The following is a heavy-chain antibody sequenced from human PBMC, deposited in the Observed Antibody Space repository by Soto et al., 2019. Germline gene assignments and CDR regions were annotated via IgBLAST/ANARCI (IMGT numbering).Heavy chain of an antibody. V-gene: IGHV3-21*01. J-gene: IGHJ6*02. CDR2: ISSSSSYI. Sequence: EVQLVESGGGLVKPGGSLRLSCAASGFTFSSYSMNWVRQAPGKGLEWVSSISSSSSYIYYADSVKGRFTISRDNAKNSLYLQMNSLRAEYTAVYYCARENFYDSSGPMDVWGQGTTVTVSS. CDR3: ARENFYDSSGPMDV. D-gene: IGHD3-22*01. CDR1: GFTFSSYS.